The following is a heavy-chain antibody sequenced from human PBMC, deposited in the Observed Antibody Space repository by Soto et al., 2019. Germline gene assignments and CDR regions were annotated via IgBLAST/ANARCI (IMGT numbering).Heavy chain of an antibody. Sequence: GASVKVSCKASGGLFSSYAISWVRQAPGQGLEWMGGIISVFGTANYAQKFQGRVTITADESTNTAHMDLSSLKSEDTAIYYCARGSTGYVWFNVFWGQGTLVTVSS. V-gene: IGHV1-69*13. CDR2: IISVFGTA. J-gene: IGHJ4*02. CDR3: ARGSTGYVWFNVF. CDR1: GGLFSSYA. D-gene: IGHD3-22*01.